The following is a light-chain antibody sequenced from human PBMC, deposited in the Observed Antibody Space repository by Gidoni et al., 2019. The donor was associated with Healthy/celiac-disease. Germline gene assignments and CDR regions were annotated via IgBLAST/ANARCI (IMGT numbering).Light chain of an antibody. J-gene: IGKJ2*01. V-gene: IGKV3-11*01. CDR1: QSVSSY. CDR2: DAS. Sequence: EIVLTQSPATLSLSPGERATLSCRASQSVSSYLAWYQQKPGQAPRLLIYDASNRATGIPARFSGSGSGTDFTLTISSLEPEDFAVYYCQQRSNWLYTFDQXTKLEIK. CDR3: QQRSNWLYT.